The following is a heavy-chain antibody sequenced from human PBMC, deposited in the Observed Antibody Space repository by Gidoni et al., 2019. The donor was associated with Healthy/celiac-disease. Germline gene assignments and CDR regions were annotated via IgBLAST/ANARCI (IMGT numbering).Heavy chain of an antibody. CDR3: VKEWTSIWTRIAAAGSRYYFDY. CDR1: GFTFSIYA. Sequence: EVQLVESGGGLVQPGGSLRLPCSASGFTFSIYAMPWVRQAPGKGMEYVSAISSNGGSTYYADSVKGRFTISRDNSKNTLYLQMSSLRAEDTAVYYCVKEWTSIWTRIAAAGSRYYFDYWGQGTLVTVSS. D-gene: IGHD6-13*01. CDR2: ISSNGGST. V-gene: IGHV3-64D*06. J-gene: IGHJ4*02.